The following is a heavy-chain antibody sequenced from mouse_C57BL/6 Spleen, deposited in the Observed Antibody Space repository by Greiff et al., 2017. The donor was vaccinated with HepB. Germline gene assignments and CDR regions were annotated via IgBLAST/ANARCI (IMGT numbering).Heavy chain of an antibody. J-gene: IGHJ1*03. Sequence: QVQLQQPGAELVMPGASVKLSCKASGYTFTSYWMHWVKQRPGQGLEWIGEIDPSDSYTNYNQKFKGKSTLTVDKSSSTAYMQLSSLTSEDSAVYYCARTPYFDVWGTGTTATVSS. CDR1: GYTFTSYW. CDR3: ARTPYFDV. V-gene: IGHV1-69*01. CDR2: IDPSDSYT.